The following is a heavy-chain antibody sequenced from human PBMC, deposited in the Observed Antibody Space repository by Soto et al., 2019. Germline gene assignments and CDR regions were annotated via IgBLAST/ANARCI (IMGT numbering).Heavy chain of an antibody. CDR1: GFTFDDYT. J-gene: IGHJ4*02. Sequence: GGSLRLSCAASGFTFDDYTMHWVRQAPGRGLEWVSLISWDGGNTYYADSVKGRFTISRDNSKNTLYLQMNSLRAEDTAVYYCAKDDSTVTTPRCFDYWGQGTLVTVSS. CDR2: ISWDGGNT. D-gene: IGHD4-17*01. V-gene: IGHV3-43*01. CDR3: AKDDSTVTTPRCFDY.